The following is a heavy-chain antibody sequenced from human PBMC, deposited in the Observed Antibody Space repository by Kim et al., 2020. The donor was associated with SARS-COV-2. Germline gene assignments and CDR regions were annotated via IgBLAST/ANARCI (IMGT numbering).Heavy chain of an antibody. D-gene: IGHD3-10*01. V-gene: IGHV3-30*07. Sequence: VTGRFPISRDNSKNTLYLQMNSLRAEDTAVYYCASGSYYYGSGSYSPLDYWGQGTLVTVSS. J-gene: IGHJ4*02. CDR3: ASGSYYYGSGSYSPLDY.